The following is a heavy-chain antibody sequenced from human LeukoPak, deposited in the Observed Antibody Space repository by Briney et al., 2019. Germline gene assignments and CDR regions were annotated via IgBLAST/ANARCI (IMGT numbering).Heavy chain of an antibody. CDR1: GYTFTSYD. CDR3: ARVRAASLRRLFEP. D-gene: IGHD6-25*01. Sequence: ASVKVSCKASGYTFTSYDINWVRQATGHGLEWMGWMNPNSGNTGYAQKFQGRVTMTRNTSISTAYMELSSLRSEDTAVYYCARVRAASLRRLFEPLGQGTLVTGSS. CDR2: MNPNSGNT. J-gene: IGHJ5*02. V-gene: IGHV1-8*01.